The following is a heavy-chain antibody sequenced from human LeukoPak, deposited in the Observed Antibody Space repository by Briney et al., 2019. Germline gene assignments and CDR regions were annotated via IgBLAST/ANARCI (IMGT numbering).Heavy chain of an antibody. J-gene: IGHJ4*02. CDR3: ARALGRKSYFDY. D-gene: IGHD1-14*01. CDR1: GGSISSYY. Sequence: PSETLSLTCTVSGGSISSYYWSWIRQPPGKGLEWIGYIYYSGSTNYNPSLKSRVTISVDTSKNQFSLKLSSVTAADTAVYYCARALGRKSYFDYWGQGTLVTVSS. CDR2: IYYSGST. V-gene: IGHV4-59*01.